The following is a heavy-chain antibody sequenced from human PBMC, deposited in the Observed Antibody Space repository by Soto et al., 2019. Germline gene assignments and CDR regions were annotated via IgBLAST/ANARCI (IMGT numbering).Heavy chain of an antibody. Sequence: PSEPLSLTCTVSGGSISSSSYYWGWIRQPPGKGLEWIGSIYYSGSTYYNPSLKSRVTISVDTSKNQFSLKLSSVTAADTAVYYCAREYSSSYDSFDYWGQGTLVTVSS. CDR1: GGSISSSSYY. J-gene: IGHJ4*02. V-gene: IGHV4-39*01. CDR3: AREYSSSYDSFDY. D-gene: IGHD6-6*01. CDR2: IYYSGST.